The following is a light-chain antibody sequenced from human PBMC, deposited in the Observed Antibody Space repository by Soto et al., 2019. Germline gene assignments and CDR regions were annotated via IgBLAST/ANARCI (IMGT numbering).Light chain of an antibody. CDR2: EVS. Sequence: QSVLTQPASVSGSPGQSITISCTGTSSDVGGYNHVSWYQQHPGKAPKLMIYEVSNRPSGVSNRFSGSKSGNTASLTISGLLAEDEADYYCSSYTSSSTRVFGTGTKLTVL. CDR3: SSYTSSSTRV. J-gene: IGLJ1*01. V-gene: IGLV2-14*01. CDR1: SSDVGGYNH.